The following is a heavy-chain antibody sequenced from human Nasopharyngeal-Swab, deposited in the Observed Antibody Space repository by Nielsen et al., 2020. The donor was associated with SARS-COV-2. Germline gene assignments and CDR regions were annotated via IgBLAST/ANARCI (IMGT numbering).Heavy chain of an antibody. CDR1: GGSVSSGSYY. V-gene: IGHV4-61*01. Sequence: SETLSLTCTVSGGSVSSGSYYWSWIRQPPGTGLEWIGYIYYSGSTNYNPSLKSRVTISVDTSKNQFSLKLSSVTAADTAVYYCARGLANDILTGYYNVNYYYGMDVWGQGTTVTVSS. CDR3: ARGLANDILTGYYNVNYYYGMDV. CDR2: IYYSGST. J-gene: IGHJ6*02. D-gene: IGHD3-9*01.